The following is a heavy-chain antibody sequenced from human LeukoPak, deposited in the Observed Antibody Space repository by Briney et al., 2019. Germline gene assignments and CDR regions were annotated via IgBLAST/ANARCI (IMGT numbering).Heavy chain of an antibody. Sequence: GESLKISCKGSGYSFTSYWIGWVRQMPGKGLEWMGIIYPGDSDTRYSPSFQGQVTISADKSISTAYLQWSSLKASDTAMYYCAKDRRQWVGVRYYFDYWGQGTLVTVSS. D-gene: IGHD1-26*01. J-gene: IGHJ4*02. CDR3: AKDRRQWVGVRYYFDY. CDR1: GYSFTSYW. V-gene: IGHV5-51*01. CDR2: IYPGDSDT.